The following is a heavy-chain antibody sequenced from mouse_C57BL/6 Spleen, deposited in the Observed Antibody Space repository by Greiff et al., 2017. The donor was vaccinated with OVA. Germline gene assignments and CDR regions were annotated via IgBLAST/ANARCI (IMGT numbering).Heavy chain of an antibody. J-gene: IGHJ4*01. V-gene: IGHV5-4*01. D-gene: IGHD1-1*01. CDR2: ISDGGSYT. CDR3: ARDEGLYYYGSSYAMVY. Sequence: EVKLMESGGGLVKPGGSLKLSCAASGFTFSSYAMSWVRQTPEKRLEWVATISDGGSYTYYPDNVKGRFTISRDNAKNNLYLQMSHLKSEDTAMYYCARDEGLYYYGSSYAMVYWGQGTSVTVSS. CDR1: GFTFSSYA.